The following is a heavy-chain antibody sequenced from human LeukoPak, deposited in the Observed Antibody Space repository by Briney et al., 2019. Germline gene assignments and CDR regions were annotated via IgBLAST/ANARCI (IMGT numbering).Heavy chain of an antibody. D-gene: IGHD3-22*01. CDR1: GFSFENYN. V-gene: IGHV3-74*01. J-gene: IGHJ5*02. Sequence: GGSLRLSCAASGFSFENYNMNWVRQAPGKGLVWVSRINSDGINTSYADSVKGRFTISRDNAKNTLNLQMNSLRAEDTAVYYCARDLGQYYDTSDNWFDPWGQGTLVTVSS. CDR2: INSDGINT. CDR3: ARDLGQYYDTSDNWFDP.